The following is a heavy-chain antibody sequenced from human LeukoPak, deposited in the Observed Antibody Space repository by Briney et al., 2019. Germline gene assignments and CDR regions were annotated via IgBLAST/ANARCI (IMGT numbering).Heavy chain of an antibody. J-gene: IGHJ6*03. V-gene: IGHV1-46*01. D-gene: IGHD4-17*01. CDR2: INPSGGST. CDR3: ARVTPSANDYGDFYYYYYMDV. CDR1: GYTFTSYY. Sequence: GASVKVSCKASGYTFTSYYMHWVRQAPGQGLEWMGIINPSGGSTSYAQKFQGRVTMTKDMSTSTVYMELSSLRSEDTAVYYCARVTPSANDYGDFYYYYYMDVWGKGTTVTISS.